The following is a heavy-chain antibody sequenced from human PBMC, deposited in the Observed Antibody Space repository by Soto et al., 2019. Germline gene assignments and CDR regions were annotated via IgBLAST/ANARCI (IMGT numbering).Heavy chain of an antibody. J-gene: IGHJ6*02. CDR3: ARGSSSWQYYYYYYGMDV. CDR1: GGSISSYY. CDR2: IYYSGST. V-gene: IGHV4-59*01. Sequence: SETLSLTCTVSGGSISSYYWSWIRQPPGKGLEWIGYIYYSGSTNYNPSLKSRVTISVDTSKNQFSLKLSSVTAADTAVYYCARGSSSWQYYYYYYGMDVWGQGTTVTVSS. D-gene: IGHD6-13*01.